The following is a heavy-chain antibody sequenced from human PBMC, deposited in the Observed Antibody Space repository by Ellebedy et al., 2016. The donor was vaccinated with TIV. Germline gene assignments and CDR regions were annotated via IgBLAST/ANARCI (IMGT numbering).Heavy chain of an antibody. Sequence: SGPTLVKPTQTLTLTCTVSGFSLNASGVGVGWIRQPPGKALEWLAFIFWTDDERYSPSLKIRLTISKDSSKNQVVLTMTNMDPVDTATYYIAHRANPRASRTPPAWKWFDPWGQGTLVTVSS. CDR2: IFWTDDE. V-gene: IGHV2-5*01. J-gene: IGHJ5*02. CDR1: GFSLNASGVG. CDR3: AHRANPRASRTPPAWKWFDP. D-gene: IGHD1-1*01.